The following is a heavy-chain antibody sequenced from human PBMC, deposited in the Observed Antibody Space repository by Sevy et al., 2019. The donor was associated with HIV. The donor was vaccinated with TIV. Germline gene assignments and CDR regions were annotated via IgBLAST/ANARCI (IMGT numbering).Heavy chain of an antibody. Sequence: GGSLRLSCAASGFTFDDYAMHWVRQAPGKGLEWVSLISWDGGSTYYADSVKGRFTISRVNSKNSLSLQMTSLRAEDTVFYYCAKDLAGEGPYGSGSLDYWGQGTLVTVSS. V-gene: IGHV3-43D*03. J-gene: IGHJ4*02. CDR2: ISWDGGST. CDR3: AKDLAGEGPYGSGSLDY. D-gene: IGHD3-10*01. CDR1: GFTFDDYA.